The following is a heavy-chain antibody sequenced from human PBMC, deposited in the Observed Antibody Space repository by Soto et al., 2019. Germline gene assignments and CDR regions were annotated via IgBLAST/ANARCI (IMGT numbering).Heavy chain of an antibody. CDR1: GGSISSGGYY. V-gene: IGHV4-31*03. CDR3: ARGGGEMATIWKYYYYYYGMDV. Sequence: PSETLSLTCTVSGGSISSGGYYWSWIRQHPGKGLEWIGYIYYSGSTYYNPSLKSRVTISVDTSKNQFSLKLSSVTAADTAVYYCARGGGEMATIWKYYYYYYGMDVWGQGTTVTVSS. CDR2: IYYSGST. D-gene: IGHD5-12*01. J-gene: IGHJ6*02.